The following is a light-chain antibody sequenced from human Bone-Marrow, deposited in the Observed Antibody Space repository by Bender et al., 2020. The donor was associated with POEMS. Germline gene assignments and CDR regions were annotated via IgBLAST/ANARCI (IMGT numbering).Light chain of an antibody. Sequence: QSALTQPASVSGSPGQSITISCTGTSSDVGSSNLVSWYQQHPGKAPKLIIYEGDKRPSGVSNRFSGSKSGNTASLTISGLQAEDEADYYCCSYAGSGIFVFGAGTKVTVL. CDR3: CSYAGSGIFV. CDR2: EGD. V-gene: IGLV2-23*01. CDR1: SSDVGSSNL. J-gene: IGLJ1*01.